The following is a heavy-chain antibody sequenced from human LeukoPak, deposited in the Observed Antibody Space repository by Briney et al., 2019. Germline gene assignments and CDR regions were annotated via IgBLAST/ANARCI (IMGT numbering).Heavy chain of an antibody. V-gene: IGHV4-4*07. J-gene: IGHJ3*02. Sequence: PSETLSLTCTVSGGSISGYYWSWIRQPAGKGLEWIGRVYTSGSTHYNPSLKSRVTMSVDTSKNQFSLKLSSVTAADMAVYYCARLITGTTTAFDIWGQGTMVTVSS. D-gene: IGHD1-7*01. CDR1: GGSISGYY. CDR3: ARLITGTTTAFDI. CDR2: VYTSGST.